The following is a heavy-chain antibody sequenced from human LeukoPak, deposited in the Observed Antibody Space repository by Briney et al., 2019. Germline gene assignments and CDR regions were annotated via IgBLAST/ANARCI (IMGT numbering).Heavy chain of an antibody. CDR1: GGSISSGDYY. Sequence: SQTLSLTCTVSGGSISSGDYYWSWIRQPPGKGLEWIGYMYYSGSTYYNPSLKSRVTISLDTSKNQFSLKLTSVTAADTAVYYCARPDYYDSRIDPWGQGTLVTVSS. CDR3: ARPDYYDSRIDP. D-gene: IGHD3-22*01. J-gene: IGHJ5*02. CDR2: MYYSGST. V-gene: IGHV4-30-4*01.